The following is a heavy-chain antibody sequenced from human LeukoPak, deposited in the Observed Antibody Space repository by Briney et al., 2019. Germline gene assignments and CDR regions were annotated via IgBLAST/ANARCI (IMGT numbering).Heavy chain of an antibody. CDR1: GYTFTTYY. D-gene: IGHD4-17*01. V-gene: IGHV1-46*01. J-gene: IGHJ4*02. CDR2: IDPSGGTT. Sequence: GASVKVSCKASGYTFTTYYMHWVRRAPGQGLEWMGIIDPSGGTTSYARNFQGRVTMTRDTSTSTVYMELSSLSSEDTAVYYCARYKLLSGDYQGPYFDYWGQGTLVTVSS. CDR3: ARYKLLSGDYQGPYFDY.